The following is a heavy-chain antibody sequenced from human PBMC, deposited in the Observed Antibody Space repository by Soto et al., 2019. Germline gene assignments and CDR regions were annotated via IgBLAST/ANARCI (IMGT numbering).Heavy chain of an antibody. CDR1: GYSFTNND. J-gene: IGHJ4*02. D-gene: IGHD3-3*01. CDR3: ARSELRFFPLDY. CDR2: MNPGSGDT. V-gene: IGHV1-8*01. Sequence: GASVKVSCKASGYSFTNNDVSWVRQATGQGLEWMGWMNPGSGDTGYAQKLQGRVTMTTDTSTSTAYMELRSLRSDDTAVYYCARSELRFFPLDYWGQGTLVTVSS.